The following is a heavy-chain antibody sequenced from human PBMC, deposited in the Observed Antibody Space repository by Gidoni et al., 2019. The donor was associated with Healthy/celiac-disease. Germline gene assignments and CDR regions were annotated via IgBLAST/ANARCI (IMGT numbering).Heavy chain of an antibody. Sequence: QVQLQQWGAGLLKPSETLSLTCAVYGGSFSGYYWSWIRPPPGKGLAWIGEINHSGSTNYNPSLKSRVTISVDTSKNQFSLKLSSVTAADTAVYYCARLVLRAWLRGGYGMDVWGQGTTVTVSS. CDR1: GGSFSGYY. CDR3: ARLVLRAWLRGGYGMDV. CDR2: INHSGST. J-gene: IGHJ6*02. V-gene: IGHV4-34*01. D-gene: IGHD5-12*01.